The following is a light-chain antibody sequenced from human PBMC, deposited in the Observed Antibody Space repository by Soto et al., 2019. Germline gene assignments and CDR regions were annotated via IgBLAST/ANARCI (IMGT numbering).Light chain of an antibody. CDR1: TSNIGSNT. CDR3: AAWDDSLSGYV. CDR2: SNN. Sequence: QSVLTQPPSASGTRGQRVTISCSGSTSNIGSNTVNWYQQLPGTAPKLLIYSNNQRPSGVPDRFSGSKSGTSASLAISGLQSEDEADYYCAAWDDSLSGYVFGNGTKVTLL. J-gene: IGLJ1*01. V-gene: IGLV1-44*01.